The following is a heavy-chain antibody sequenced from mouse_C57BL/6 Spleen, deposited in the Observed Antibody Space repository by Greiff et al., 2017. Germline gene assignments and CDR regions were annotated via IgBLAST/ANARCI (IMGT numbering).Heavy chain of an antibody. CDR3: TKGRYLAWFAY. CDR2: IRLKSDNYAT. V-gene: IGHV6-3*01. J-gene: IGHJ3*01. CDR1: GFTFSNYW. Sequence: EVQLQESGGGLVQPGGSMKLSCVASGFTFSNYWMNWVRQSPEKGLEWVAQIRLKSDNYATHYAESVKGRFTISRDDSKSSVYLQMNNLRAEDTGIYCCTKGRYLAWFAYWGQGTLVTVSA.